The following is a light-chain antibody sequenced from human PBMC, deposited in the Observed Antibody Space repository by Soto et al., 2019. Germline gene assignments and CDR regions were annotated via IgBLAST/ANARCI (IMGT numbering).Light chain of an antibody. V-gene: IGKV1-9*01. CDR1: QGISNF. J-gene: IGKJ4*01. CDR2: AAS. CDR3: QQLESYPST. Sequence: IKLTQSPSSLSASVGDRVTIPCRASQGISNFLAWYKQKPGKAPKLLIYAASTLQSGAPCRFSGSGSGTDFTLTISSLQTEDFATYYCQQLESYPSTFGGGTKVEIK.